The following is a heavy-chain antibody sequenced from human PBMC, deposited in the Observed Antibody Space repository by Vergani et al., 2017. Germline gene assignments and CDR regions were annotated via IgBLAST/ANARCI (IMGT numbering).Heavy chain of an antibody. CDR1: GFIFTSYW. J-gene: IGHJ4*02. CDR2: TLPHNSDT. Sequence: EVQLVQSGAAVKKPGESLKISCKCSGFIFTSYWIGWVRQMPGKGLEWMVITLPHNSDTRYSPSFQGQVTISADKSIATAYLQWSSLKVSDTAIYYCARRDCNSGVCNFDYWGQGTLVTVSS. CDR3: ARRDCNSGVCNFDY. D-gene: IGHD2-8*01. V-gene: IGHV5-51*03.